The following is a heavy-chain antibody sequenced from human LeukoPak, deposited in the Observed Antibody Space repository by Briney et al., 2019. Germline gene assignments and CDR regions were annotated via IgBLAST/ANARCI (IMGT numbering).Heavy chain of an antibody. J-gene: IGHJ4*02. CDR3: ATLYYYDSSGYYYSDY. V-gene: IGHV4-34*01. CDR2: INHSGST. CDR1: GGSFSGYY. D-gene: IGHD3-22*01. Sequence: SETLSLTCAVYGGSFSGYYWSWIRQPPGKGLEWIGEINHSGSTNYNPSPKSRVTISVDTSKNQFSLKLSSVTAADTAVYYCATLYYYDSSGYYYSDYWGQGTLVTVSS.